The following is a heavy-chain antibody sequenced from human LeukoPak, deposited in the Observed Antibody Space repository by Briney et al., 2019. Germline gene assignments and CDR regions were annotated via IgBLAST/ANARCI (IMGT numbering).Heavy chain of an antibody. V-gene: IGHV3-11*04. CDR1: GFTFSDYY. CDR3: ASLYGSGPNWFDP. CDR2: ISSSGSTI. Sequence: PGGSLRLSCAASGFTFSDYYMSWIRQAPGKGLEWVSYISSSGSTIYYADSVKGRFTISRDNAKNSLYLQMNSLRAEDTAVYYCASLYGSGPNWFDPWGQGTLVTVSS. J-gene: IGHJ5*02. D-gene: IGHD3-10*01.